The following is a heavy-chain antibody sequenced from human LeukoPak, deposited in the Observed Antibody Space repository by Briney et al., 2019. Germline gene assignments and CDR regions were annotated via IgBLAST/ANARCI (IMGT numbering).Heavy chain of an antibody. CDR3: ARSGIQLWTGYFDY. V-gene: IGHV3-30-3*01. D-gene: IGHD5-18*01. Sequence: PGGSLRLSYAASGFTFSSYAMHWVRQAPGKGLEWVAVISYDGSNKYYADSVKGRFTISRDNSKNTLYLQMNSLRAEDTAVYYCARSGIQLWTGYFDYWGQGTLVAVSS. J-gene: IGHJ4*02. CDR1: GFTFSSYA. CDR2: ISYDGSNK.